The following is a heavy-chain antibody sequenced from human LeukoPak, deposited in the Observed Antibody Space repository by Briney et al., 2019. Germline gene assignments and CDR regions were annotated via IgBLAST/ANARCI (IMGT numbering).Heavy chain of an antibody. Sequence: PGGSLRLSCAASGFTVSNYWMHWVRQEPGKGLVWVSFINPGGSTTNYADSVKGRFTISRDNAKNALYLQMNSLRAEDTAVYYCAKDLHYGSADYWGQGTLVTVSS. CDR1: GFTVSNYW. J-gene: IGHJ4*02. CDR3: AKDLHYGSADY. V-gene: IGHV3-74*01. D-gene: IGHD3-10*01. CDR2: INPGGSTT.